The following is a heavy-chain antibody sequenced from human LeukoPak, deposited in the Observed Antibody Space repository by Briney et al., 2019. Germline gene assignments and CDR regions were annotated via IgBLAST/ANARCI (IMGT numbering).Heavy chain of an antibody. V-gene: IGHV4-38-2*02. CDR3: ARVEMTTSGWFDP. CDR1: GYSISSGYY. J-gene: IGHJ5*02. D-gene: IGHD2/OR15-2a*01. Sequence: SETLSLTCTVSGYSISSGYYWGWIRQPPGKGLEWIGSIYHSGSTYYNPSLKSRVTISVDTSKNQFSLKLSSVTAADTAVYYCARVEMTTSGWFDPWGQGTLVTVSS. CDR2: IYHSGST.